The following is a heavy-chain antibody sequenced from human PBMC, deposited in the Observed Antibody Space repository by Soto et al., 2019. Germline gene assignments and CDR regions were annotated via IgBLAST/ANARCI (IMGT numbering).Heavy chain of an antibody. V-gene: IGHV4-59*01. Sequence: SETLSLTCAVSGGSISSYYWSWIRQPPGKGLEWIGYIYYSGSTKYNPSLKSRVSISVDTSKNQFSLKLSSVTAADTAVYFCARRYGYGTFDIWGQGTMVTXSS. CDR1: GGSISSYY. J-gene: IGHJ3*02. CDR2: IYYSGST. CDR3: ARRYGYGTFDI. D-gene: IGHD5-18*01.